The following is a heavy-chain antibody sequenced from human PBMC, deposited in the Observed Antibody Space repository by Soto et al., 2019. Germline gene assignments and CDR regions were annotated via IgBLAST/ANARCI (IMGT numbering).Heavy chain of an antibody. CDR2: ISSSSSTI. D-gene: IGHD3-9*01. J-gene: IGHJ4*02. Sequence: EVQLVESGGGLVQPGGSLRLSCAASGFTFSSYSMNWVRQAPGKGLEWVSYISSSSSTIYYADSVKGRFTISRDNAKNSLYLQINSLRAEDTAVYYCAREVKRYFDWGQGTLVTVSS. CDR1: GFTFSSYS. CDR3: AREVKRYFD. V-gene: IGHV3-48*01.